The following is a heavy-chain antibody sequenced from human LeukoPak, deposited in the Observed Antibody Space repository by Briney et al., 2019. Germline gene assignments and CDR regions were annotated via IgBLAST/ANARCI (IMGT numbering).Heavy chain of an antibody. Sequence: GGSLRLSCAASGFTVNTNSMTWVRQAPGKGLEWVSIIYSDDRTYYADAVKGRFTISRDNSKNTLFLQINSLRAEDTAVYYCARDQSALECWGQGTLVIVSS. CDR2: IYSDDRT. CDR3: ARDQSALEC. CDR1: GFTVNTNS. V-gene: IGHV3-53*01. J-gene: IGHJ4*02.